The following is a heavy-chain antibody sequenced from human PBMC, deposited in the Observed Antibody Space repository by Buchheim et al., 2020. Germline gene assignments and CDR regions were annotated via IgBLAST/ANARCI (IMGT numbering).Heavy chain of an antibody. V-gene: IGHV4-39*01. Sequence: QLQLQESGPGLVKPSETLSLTCTVSGGSISSSSYYWGWIRQPPGKGLEWIGSIYYSGSTYYNPSLKSRVTISVDTSKNQFSLKLSSVTAAGTAVYYCARHPEREVEATLRYYYYYYMNVWGKGT. D-gene: IGHD1-26*01. CDR1: GGSISSSSYY. J-gene: IGHJ6*03. CDR2: IYYSGST. CDR3: ARHPEREVEATLRYYYYYYMNV.